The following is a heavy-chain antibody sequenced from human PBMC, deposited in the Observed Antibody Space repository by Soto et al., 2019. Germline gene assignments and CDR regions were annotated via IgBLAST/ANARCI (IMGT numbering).Heavy chain of an antibody. CDR2: IRSKANSYAT. J-gene: IGHJ6*02. D-gene: IGHD3-22*01. V-gene: IGHV3-73*01. Sequence: GGSLRLSCAASGFTFSGSAMHWVRQASGKGLEWVGRIRSKANSYATAYAASVKGRFTISRDDSKNTAYLQMNSLRAEDTAVYYCAKDDSSGYYYWDYYYGMDVWGQGTTVTVSS. CDR3: AKDDSSGYYYWDYYYGMDV. CDR1: GFTFSGSA.